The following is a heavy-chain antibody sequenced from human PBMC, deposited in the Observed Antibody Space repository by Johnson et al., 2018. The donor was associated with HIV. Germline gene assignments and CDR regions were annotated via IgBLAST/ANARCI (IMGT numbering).Heavy chain of an antibody. D-gene: IGHD1-14*01. CDR3: ARDITPHKEGDAFDI. Sequence: QVQLVESGGGVVQPGRSLSPSCPASGFTFSSYAMHWVRQAPAKGLEWVAVISYVGSIKYSADSVKGQFTISRDNAKNSLYLQMNSLRAEDTAVYYCARDITPHKEGDAFDIWGQGTMVTVSS. J-gene: IGHJ3*02. CDR1: GFTFSSYA. V-gene: IGHV3-30*04. CDR2: ISYVGSIK.